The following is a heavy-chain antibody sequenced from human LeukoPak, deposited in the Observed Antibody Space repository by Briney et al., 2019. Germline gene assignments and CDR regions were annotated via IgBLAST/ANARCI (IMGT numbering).Heavy chain of an antibody. CDR1: GYSFTSYW. D-gene: IGHD4-11*01. J-gene: IGHJ6*02. CDR3: ARHGADTVTTPAYYYYYYGMDV. CDR2: ICPGDSDT. Sequence: GESLKISCKGSGYSFTSYWIGWVRQMPGKGLEWMGIICPGDSDTRYSPSFQGQVTISADKSISTAYLQWSSLKASDTAMYYCARHGADTVTTPAYYYYYYGMDVWGQGTTVTVSS. V-gene: IGHV5-51*01.